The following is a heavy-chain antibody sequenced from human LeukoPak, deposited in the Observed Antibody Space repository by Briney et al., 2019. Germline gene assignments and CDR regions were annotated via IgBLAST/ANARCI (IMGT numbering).Heavy chain of an antibody. D-gene: IGHD4-17*01. CDR1: GFTFSEYG. V-gene: IGHV3-23*01. J-gene: IGHJ5*02. Sequence: GGSLRLSCAASGFTFSEYGMYWVRQAPGKGLEWVSGISSDGTTYYADSVKGRFTVSRGNSRNTLYLQMNDLRAEDTAIYFCAKRGNTVSFFGPWGQGTLVTVSS. CDR2: ISSDGTT. CDR3: AKRGNTVSFFGP.